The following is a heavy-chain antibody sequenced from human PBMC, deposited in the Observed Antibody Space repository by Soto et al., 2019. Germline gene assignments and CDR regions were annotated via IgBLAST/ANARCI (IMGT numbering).Heavy chain of an antibody. J-gene: IGHJ5*02. V-gene: IGHV1-69*12. Sequence: QVQLVQSGAEVKKPGSSVKVSCKASGGTFSSYAINWVRQAPGQGLEWMGGIIPMFGTTIYAEKFKGRVTITADESTSTAYMELSSLKSEDTAVYYCARDAIAARPFAWFDPWGQGTLVTVSS. CDR1: GGTFSSYA. CDR3: ARDAIAARPFAWFDP. D-gene: IGHD6-6*01. CDR2: IIPMFGTT.